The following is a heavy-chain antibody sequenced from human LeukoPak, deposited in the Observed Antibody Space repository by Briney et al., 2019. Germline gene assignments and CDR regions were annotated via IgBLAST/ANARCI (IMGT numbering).Heavy chain of an antibody. D-gene: IGHD3-10*01. J-gene: IGHJ5*02. CDR3: ARGGYYGSGNDFRFDP. CDR1: GGSINSYY. CDR2: IHYTGST. V-gene: IGHV4-59*01. Sequence: PSETLSLTCTVSGGSINSYYWSWIRQPPGKGLECIGYIHYTGSTNYNPSLKSRVTISVDTSKNQFSLKLSSVAAADTAIYYCARGGYYGSGNDFRFDPWGQGTLVTVSS.